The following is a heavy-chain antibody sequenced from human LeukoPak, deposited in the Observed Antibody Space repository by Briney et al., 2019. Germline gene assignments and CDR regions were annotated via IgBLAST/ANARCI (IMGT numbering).Heavy chain of an antibody. D-gene: IGHD3-3*01. Sequence: SETLSLTCTVSGGSISSYYWSWIRQPAGKGLEWIGRIYTSGSTNYNPSLKSRVTMSVDTSKNQFSLKLSSVTAADTAVYYCARDIARITIFGVVEHWFDPWCQGTLVTVSS. J-gene: IGHJ5*02. CDR3: ARDIARITIFGVVEHWFDP. CDR1: GGSISSYY. V-gene: IGHV4-4*07. CDR2: IYTSGST.